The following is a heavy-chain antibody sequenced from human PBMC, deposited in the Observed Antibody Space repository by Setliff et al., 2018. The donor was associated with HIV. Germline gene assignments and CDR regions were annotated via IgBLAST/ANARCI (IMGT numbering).Heavy chain of an antibody. V-gene: IGHV4-39*02. D-gene: IGHD2-21*02. J-gene: IGHJ4*02. CDR1: GGFISGSSYY. CDR2: VHSSGST. CDR3: ARVDYGDYDFDS. Sequence: SETLSLTCNVSGGFISGSSYYWGWIRQPPGKGLEWIGSVHSSGSTSSNPSLGGRVTLSIDTSRNHFSLQLTSVTAADTAVYFCARVDYGDYDFDSWGQGTLVTGSS.